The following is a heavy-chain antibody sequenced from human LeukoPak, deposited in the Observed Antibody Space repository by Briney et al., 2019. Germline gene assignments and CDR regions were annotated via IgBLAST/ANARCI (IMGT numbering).Heavy chain of an antibody. D-gene: IGHD3-9*01. V-gene: IGHV4-31*03. CDR3: ARDWYYDILTGYYLFDY. CDR2: IYYSGST. Sequence: SQTLSLTCTVSGGSISSGGYYWSWIRQHPGKGLEWIGYIYYSGSTYYNPSLKSRVTISVDTSKNQFSLKLSSVTAADTAVYYCARDWYYDILTGYYLFDYWGQGTLVTVSS. CDR1: GGSISSGGYY. J-gene: IGHJ4*02.